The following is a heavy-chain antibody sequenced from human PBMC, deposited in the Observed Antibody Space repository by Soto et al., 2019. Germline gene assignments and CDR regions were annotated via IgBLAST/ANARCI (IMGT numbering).Heavy chain of an antibody. V-gene: IGHV4-31*11. CDR3: ARGGGWKLSFDS. CDR2: IFYSGTT. D-gene: IGHD2-15*01. CDR1: GGSISSGDYY. Sequence: QVQLQESGPGLVKPSQTLSLTCAVSGGSISSGDYYWSWIRQHPGKGLEWIGYIFYSGTTYYNPSLKSRVTISVDTSKSQFSLRLSSVTAADTAVYYCARGGGWKLSFDSWGQGTLVTVSS. J-gene: IGHJ4*02.